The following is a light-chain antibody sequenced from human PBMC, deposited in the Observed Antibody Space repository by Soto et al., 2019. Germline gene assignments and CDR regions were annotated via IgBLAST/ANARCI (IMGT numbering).Light chain of an antibody. J-gene: IGKJ4*01. CDR1: QTIYNSY. V-gene: IGKV3-20*01. Sequence: ESVLTQSPGPRSLSPGERATLSCRAPQTIYNSYLAWYQQRRGQAPRLLIYGASSRAAGIPDRFSGSGCGTDFTLTISKLEPEDFGVYYCQHFGNDALAFGGGTKVVIK. CDR2: GAS. CDR3: QHFGNDALA.